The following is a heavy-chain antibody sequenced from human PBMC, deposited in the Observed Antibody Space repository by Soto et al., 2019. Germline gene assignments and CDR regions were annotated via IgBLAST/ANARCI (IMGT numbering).Heavy chain of an antibody. V-gene: IGHV3-23*01. CDR1: GFTFSSYA. CDR2: ISGSGGRT. Sequence: DVQLLESGGGLVQPGGSLRLSCAASGFTFSSYAMTWVRQAPGKGLEWVSGISGSGGRTYDADSVKGRFTISRDNSKNTLYLQMNSLRGDDTAVYYCAKDQEVRSELEVRYLDPWGRGTLVTVSS. D-gene: IGHD1-1*01. CDR3: AKDQEVRSELEVRYLDP. J-gene: IGHJ2*01.